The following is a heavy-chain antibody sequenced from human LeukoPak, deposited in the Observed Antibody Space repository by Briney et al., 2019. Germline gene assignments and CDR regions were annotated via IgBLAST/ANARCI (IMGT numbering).Heavy chain of an antibody. D-gene: IGHD3-10*01. V-gene: IGHV4-30-2*01. J-gene: IGHJ5*02. Sequence: PSETLSLTCPVSGGSINSGGYSWSWIRQPPGKDLEWIAYIYYSGSPYYNPSLKSRVTISVDRSKNQFSLRLSSVTAPETAMYYCARVDGSGTYDVWFDPWGQGTLVTVSS. CDR3: ARVDGSGTYDVWFDP. CDR2: IYYSGSP. CDR1: GGSINSGGYS.